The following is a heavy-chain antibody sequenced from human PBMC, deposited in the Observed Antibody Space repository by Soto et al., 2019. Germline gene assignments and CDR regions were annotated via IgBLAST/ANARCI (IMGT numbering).Heavy chain of an antibody. Sequence: EVQLVQSGAEVKKPGESLKISCKGFGYTYPSYWIGWVRQMPGKGLEWMGIIYPEDSDTRYSPSFQGQVTISAYKSISTAYLQWSSLKASDTAMYYCARRILLWSVRDAFDIWGQGTMVTVSS. CDR2: IYPEDSDT. CDR3: ARRILLWSVRDAFDI. CDR1: GYTYPSYW. D-gene: IGHD3-10*01. V-gene: IGHV5-51*03. J-gene: IGHJ3*02.